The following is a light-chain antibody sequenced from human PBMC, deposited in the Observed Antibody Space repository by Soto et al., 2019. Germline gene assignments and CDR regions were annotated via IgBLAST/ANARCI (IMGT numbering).Light chain of an antibody. Sequence: EIVMTQSPATLSVSPGERATLSCRASQSVSSDLAWYKQKPGQAPRLLIYDASTRATGSPARFSGSGSGTELSLTIRSLQSEDFAVYYCQQYNNWPRTFGQGTKVEIK. CDR2: DAS. V-gene: IGKV3-15*01. J-gene: IGKJ1*01. CDR1: QSVSSD. CDR3: QQYNNWPRT.